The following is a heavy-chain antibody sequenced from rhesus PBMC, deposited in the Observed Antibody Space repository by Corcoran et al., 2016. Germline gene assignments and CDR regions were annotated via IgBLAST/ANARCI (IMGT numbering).Heavy chain of an antibody. CDR3: ARDGDTVGTAYFDY. Sequence: QVQLQQWGEGLVKPSETLSLTCAVYGGSISGYYYWSWIRQPPGKGLEWIGYIYGNSASTNYNPSPKNRVTISEATSKTQFSLKLSSVTAADTAVYYCARDGDTVGTAYFDYWGQGVLVTVSS. J-gene: IGHJ4*01. V-gene: IGHV4-73*01. CDR2: IYGNSAST. CDR1: GGSISGYYY. D-gene: IGHD5-42*01.